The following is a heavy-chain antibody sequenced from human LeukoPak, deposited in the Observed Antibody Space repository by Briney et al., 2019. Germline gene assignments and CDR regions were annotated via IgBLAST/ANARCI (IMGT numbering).Heavy chain of an antibody. Sequence: SETLSLTCAVYGGSFSGYYWSWIRQPPGKWLEWIGEINHSGSTNYNPSLKSRVTISVDTSKNQFSLKLSSVTAADTAVYYCATRDYDFWSGYYETPFDPWGQGTLVTVSS. CDR3: ATRDYDFWSGYYETPFDP. D-gene: IGHD3-3*01. CDR2: INHSGST. CDR1: GGSFSGYY. J-gene: IGHJ5*02. V-gene: IGHV4-34*01.